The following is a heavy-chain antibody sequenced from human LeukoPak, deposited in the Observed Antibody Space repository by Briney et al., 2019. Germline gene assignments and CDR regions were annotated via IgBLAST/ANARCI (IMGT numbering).Heavy chain of an antibody. Sequence: PGGSLRLSCAASGFTFSSYSMSWVRQAPGKGLEWVSAISDSGGITYYADPVKGRFTIFRDNSKNTVYLQMNSLRAEDTATFYCAKVVVVAATPRGYFDYWGQGTLVTVSS. CDR2: ISDSGGIT. D-gene: IGHD2-15*01. J-gene: IGHJ4*02. CDR3: AKVVVVAATPRGYFDY. V-gene: IGHV3-23*01. CDR1: GFTFSSYS.